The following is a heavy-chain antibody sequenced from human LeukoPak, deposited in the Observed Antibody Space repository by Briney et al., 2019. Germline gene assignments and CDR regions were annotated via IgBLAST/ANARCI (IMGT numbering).Heavy chain of an antibody. CDR3: ARAGSGRYYYYMDV. CDR2: ISSDNGYT. V-gene: IGHV1-18*01. Sequence: ASVKVSCKASGYVFTAYYIHWVRRAPGQGLEWMGWISSDNGYTNYAQKFQGRVTMTTDTSTNTAYMELRSLRSDDTAVYYCARAGSGRYYYYMDVWGKGTTVTVSS. CDR1: GYVFTAYY. J-gene: IGHJ6*03. D-gene: IGHD3-10*01.